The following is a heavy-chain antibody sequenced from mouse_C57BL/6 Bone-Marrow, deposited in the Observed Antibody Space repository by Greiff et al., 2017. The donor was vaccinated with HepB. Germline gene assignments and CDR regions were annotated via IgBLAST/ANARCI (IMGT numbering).Heavy chain of an antibody. CDR1: GFPITSGYY. J-gene: IGHJ3*01. Sequence: VQLQESGPGLVKPSQSLFLTCSITGFPITSGYYWIWIRQSPGKPLEWMGYITHSGETFYNPSLQSPISITRETSKNQFFLQLNSVTTEDTAMYYCAGDRYYYGSSPFAYWGQGTLVTVSA. D-gene: IGHD1-1*01. CDR3: AGDRYYYGSSPFAY. CDR2: ITHSGET. V-gene: IGHV12-3*01.